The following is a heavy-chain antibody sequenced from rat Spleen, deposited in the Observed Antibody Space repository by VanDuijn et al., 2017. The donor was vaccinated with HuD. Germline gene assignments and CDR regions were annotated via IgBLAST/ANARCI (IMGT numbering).Heavy chain of an antibody. Sequence: EVQLQESGPGLVKPSQSLSLTCSVTGYSITSYYWGWIRKFPGNKMEWMGYISYSGSTGYNPSLKSRISITRDTSKSQFCLQLNSVTTKDTATYYCARSQLLRRVSYYWYFDFWGPGTMVTVSS. V-gene: IGHV3-1*01. CDR2: ISYSGST. J-gene: IGHJ1*01. D-gene: IGHD1-11*01. CDR3: ARSQLLRRVSYYWYFDF. CDR1: GYSITSYY.